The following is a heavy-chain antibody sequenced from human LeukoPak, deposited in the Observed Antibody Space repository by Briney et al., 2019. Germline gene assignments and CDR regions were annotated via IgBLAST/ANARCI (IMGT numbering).Heavy chain of an antibody. CDR3: ARVSTVPV. CDR2: ISSTGNYI. Sequence: GGSLRLSCVVSGLILTNINMKWVRQASGKGLEWVSSISSTGNYIHYADSVKGRFTISRDNAQKSLYLQMNSLRVDDSAVYYCARVSTVPVWGQGTLVTVSS. D-gene: IGHD1-1*01. V-gene: IGHV3-21*01. J-gene: IGHJ4*02. CDR1: GLILTNIN.